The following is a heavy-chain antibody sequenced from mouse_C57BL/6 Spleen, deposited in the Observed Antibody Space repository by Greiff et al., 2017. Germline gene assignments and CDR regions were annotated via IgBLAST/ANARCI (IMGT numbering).Heavy chain of an antibody. J-gene: IGHJ2*01. CDR3: AREGGYAYDDGNFDY. CDR2: INYDGSST. V-gene: IGHV5-16*01. D-gene: IGHD2-2*01. CDR1: GFTFSDYY. Sequence: EVKLMESEGGLVQPGSSMKLSCTASGFTFSDYYMAWVRQVPEKGLEWVANINYDGSSTYYMDSLKSRFIISRDNAKNILYLQISSLKSEDTATYYVAREGGYAYDDGNFDYWGQGTTLTVSS.